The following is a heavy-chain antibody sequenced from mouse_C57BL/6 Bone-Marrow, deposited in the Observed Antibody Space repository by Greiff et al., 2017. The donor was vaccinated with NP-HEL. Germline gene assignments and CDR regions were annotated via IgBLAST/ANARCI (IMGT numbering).Heavy chain of an antibody. CDR2: IYPGDGDT. CDR3: AKPPSYGYDGFDY. Sequence: VQLQQSGPELVKPGASVKISCKASGYAFSSSWMNWVKQRPGKGLEWIGRIYPGDGDTNYNGKFKGKATLTADKSSSTAYMQLSSLTSEDSAVYFCAKPPSYGYDGFDYWGQGTTLTVSS. V-gene: IGHV1-82*01. D-gene: IGHD2-9*01. J-gene: IGHJ2*01. CDR1: GYAFSSSW.